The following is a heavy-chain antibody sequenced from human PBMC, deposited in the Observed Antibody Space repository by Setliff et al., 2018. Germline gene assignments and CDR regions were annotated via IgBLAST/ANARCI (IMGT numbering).Heavy chain of an antibody. D-gene: IGHD3-3*01. J-gene: IGHJ5*02. V-gene: IGHV4-4*07. CDR1: GGSISSYY. CDR2: IYTSGST. Sequence: ASETLSLTCTVSGGSISSYYWSWIRQPAGKGLEWIGRIYTSGSTNYNPSLKSRVTMSVDTSKNQFSLKLSSVTAADTAVYYCARSYYNFWSGYYRVNWFDPWGQGTLVTV. CDR3: ARSYYNFWSGYYRVNWFDP.